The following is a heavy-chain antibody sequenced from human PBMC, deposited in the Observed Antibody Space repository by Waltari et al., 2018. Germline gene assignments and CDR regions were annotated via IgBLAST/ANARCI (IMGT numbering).Heavy chain of an antibody. J-gene: IGHJ5*02. CDR2: IRHPGST. V-gene: IGHV4-34*01. D-gene: IGHD3-3*01. CDR1: GSSFSDYY. CDR3: TRGGNYDFWSHRPFVDP. Sequence: QVQLQQWGAGLLRPSETLSLTCAVHGSSFSDYYWAWVRQPPGKGLGWIGQIRHPGSTNYNPSLKSRVTISLDTPMSQFSLRLSSVTAADTALYFCTRGGNYDFWSHRPFVDPWGQGTLVTVSS.